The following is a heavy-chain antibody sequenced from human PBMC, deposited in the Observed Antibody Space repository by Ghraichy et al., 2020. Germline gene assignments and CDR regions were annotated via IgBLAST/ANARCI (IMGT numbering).Heavy chain of an antibody. CDR2: IYYSGST. CDR3: ARVHSSSFHFDY. D-gene: IGHD6-6*01. Sequence: TLSLTCTVSGGSISSGGYYWSWIRQHPGKGLEWIGYIYYSGSTYYNPSLKSRVTISVDTSKNQFSLKLSSVTAADTAVYYCARVHSSSFHFDYWGQGTLVTVSS. V-gene: IGHV4-31*03. J-gene: IGHJ4*02. CDR1: GGSISSGGYY.